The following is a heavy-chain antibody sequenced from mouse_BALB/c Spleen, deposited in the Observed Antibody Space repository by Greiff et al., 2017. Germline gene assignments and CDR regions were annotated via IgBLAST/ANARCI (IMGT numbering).Heavy chain of an antibody. Sequence: EVMLVESGGGLVQPGGSLRLSCATSGFTFTDYYMSWVRQPPGKALEWLGFIRNKANGYTTEYSASVKGRFTISRDNSQSILYLQMNTLRAEDSATYYCARDKSYGNYYAMDDWGQGTSVTVSS. CDR1: GFTFTDYY. J-gene: IGHJ4*01. CDR3: ARDKSYGNYYAMDD. D-gene: IGHD2-10*02. V-gene: IGHV7-3*02. CDR2: IRNKANGYTT.